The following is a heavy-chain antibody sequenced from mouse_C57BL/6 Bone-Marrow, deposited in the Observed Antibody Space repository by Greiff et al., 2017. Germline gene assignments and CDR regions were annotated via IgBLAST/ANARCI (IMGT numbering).Heavy chain of an antibody. CDR1: GFTFTDYY. Sequence: EVKLVESGGGLVQPGGSLSLSCAASGFTFTDYYMSWVRQPPGKALEWLGFIRNKANGYTTEYSASVKGRFTISRDNSQSILYLQMNALRAEDSANYYCARYKGGYDGGDAMDYWGQGTSVTVSS. V-gene: IGHV7-3*01. CDR2: IRNKANGYTT. J-gene: IGHJ4*01. D-gene: IGHD2-2*01. CDR3: ARYKGGYDGGDAMDY.